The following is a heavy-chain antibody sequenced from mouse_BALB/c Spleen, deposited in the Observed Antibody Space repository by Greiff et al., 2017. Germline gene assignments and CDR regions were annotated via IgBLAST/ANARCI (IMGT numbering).Heavy chain of an antibody. J-gene: IGHJ1*01. CDR2: INPSNGGT. CDR3: TRATAPYWYFDV. CDR1: GYTFTSYY. D-gene: IGHD1-2*01. Sequence: QVQLKESGAELVKPGASVKLSCKASGYTFTSYYMYWVKQRPGQGLEWIGEINPSNGGTNFNEKFKSKATLTVDKSSSTAYMQLSSLTSEDSAVYYCTRATAPYWYFDVWGAGTTVTVSS. V-gene: IGHV1S81*02.